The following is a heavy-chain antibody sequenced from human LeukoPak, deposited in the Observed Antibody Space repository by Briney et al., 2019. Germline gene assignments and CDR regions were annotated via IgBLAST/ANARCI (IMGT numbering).Heavy chain of an antibody. J-gene: IGHJ4*02. CDR2: ISGSSDNT. CDR3: AKDPINWGSIYFDC. D-gene: IGHD7-27*01. Sequence: GGSLRLSCEASGFTFSNYAMSWVRQAPGKGLEWVSSISGSSDNTIYADSVKGRFTISRDNSKNILYLQMNSLTAEDTAVYWCAKDPINWGSIYFDCWGQGTLVTVSS. CDR1: GFTFSNYA. V-gene: IGHV3-23*01.